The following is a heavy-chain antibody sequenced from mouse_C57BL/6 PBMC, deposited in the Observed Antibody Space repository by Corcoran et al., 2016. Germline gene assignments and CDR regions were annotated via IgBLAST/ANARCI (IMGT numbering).Heavy chain of an antibody. V-gene: IGHV9-4*01. Sequence: QIQLVQSGTELKRPGETVTISCKASGYTFTTAEMQWVEKMPGKGFKWIGWINTHSGEPKYAEDFKGRFAFSLETSASTAYLHRSNLKNEDTATYSCARSPYYGSSGCYWYFDVWGTGTTVTVSS. D-gene: IGHD1-1*01. CDR3: ARSPYYGSSGCYWYFDV. CDR1: GYTFTTAE. J-gene: IGHJ1*03. CDR2: INTHSGEP.